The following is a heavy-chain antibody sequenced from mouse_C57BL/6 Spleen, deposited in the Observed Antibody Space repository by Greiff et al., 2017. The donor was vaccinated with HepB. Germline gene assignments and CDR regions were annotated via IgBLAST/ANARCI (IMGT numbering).Heavy chain of an antibody. V-gene: IGHV1-15*01. D-gene: IGHD2-3*01. Sequence: VKLMESGAELVRPGASVTLSCKASGYTFTDYEMHWVKQTPVHGLEWIGAIDPETGGTAYNQKFKGKAILTADKSSSTAYMELRSLTSEDSAVYYCTRDEDGYFGYWARGTTLTVSS. CDR1: GYTFTDYE. CDR3: TRDEDGYFGY. J-gene: IGHJ2*01. CDR2: IDPETGGT.